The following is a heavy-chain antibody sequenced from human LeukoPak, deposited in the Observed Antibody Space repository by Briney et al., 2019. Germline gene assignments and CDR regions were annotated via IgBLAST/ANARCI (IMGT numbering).Heavy chain of an antibody. V-gene: IGHV3-11*04. J-gene: IGHJ4*02. CDR2: ISSSGSTI. D-gene: IGHD6-13*01. Sequence: SGGSLRLPCAASGFTFSDYYMSWIRQAPGKGLEWVSYISSSGSTIYYADSVKGRFTISRDNAKNSLYLQMNSLRAEDTAVYYCASKFWAAGRDYWGPGTLVTASS. CDR3: ASKFWAAGRDY. CDR1: GFTFSDYY.